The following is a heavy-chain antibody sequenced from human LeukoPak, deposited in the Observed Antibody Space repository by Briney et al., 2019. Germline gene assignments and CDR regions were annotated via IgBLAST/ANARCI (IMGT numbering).Heavy chain of an antibody. CDR3: ARDRFPSVTTLDP. D-gene: IGHD4-17*01. Sequence: GGSLRLSCAAFGFTFSSYWMSWVRQAPGKGLEWVANIKQDGSEKYYVDSVKGRFTISRDNAKNSLYLQMNSLGAEDTAVYYCARDRFPSVTTLDPWGQGTLVTVSS. CDR1: GFTFSSYW. CDR2: IKQDGSEK. J-gene: IGHJ5*02. V-gene: IGHV3-7*01.